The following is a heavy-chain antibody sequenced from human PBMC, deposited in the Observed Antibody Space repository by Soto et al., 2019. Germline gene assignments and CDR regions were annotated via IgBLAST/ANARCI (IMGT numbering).Heavy chain of an antibody. CDR1: GFTFSSYA. CDR2: ISYDGSNK. J-gene: IGHJ6*02. Sequence: QVQLVESGGGVVQPGRSLRLSCAASGFTFSSYAMHWVRQAPGKGLEWVAVISYDGSNKYYADSVKGRFTISRDNSKNTLYLQMNRLRAEDTAVYYCAREDSSPVYDYYGMDVWGQGTTVTVSS. D-gene: IGHD6-13*01. CDR3: AREDSSPVYDYYGMDV. V-gene: IGHV3-30-3*01.